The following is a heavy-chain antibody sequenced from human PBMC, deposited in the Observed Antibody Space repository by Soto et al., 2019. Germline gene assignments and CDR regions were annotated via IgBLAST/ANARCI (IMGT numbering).Heavy chain of an antibody. CDR3: ARDGAGAYGLGWFDP. Sequence: QVQLQESGPGLVKPSQTLSLTCTVSGDSISRGGYYWNWIRQHPRKGLEWIGYIYHSGSTNYNPSLKSRVPISVDTSKNQLSLELRNVTAADTAVYYCARDGAGAYGLGWFDPWGQGILVTVSS. CDR2: IYHSGST. D-gene: IGHD2-21*01. V-gene: IGHV4-31*03. J-gene: IGHJ5*02. CDR1: GDSISRGGYY.